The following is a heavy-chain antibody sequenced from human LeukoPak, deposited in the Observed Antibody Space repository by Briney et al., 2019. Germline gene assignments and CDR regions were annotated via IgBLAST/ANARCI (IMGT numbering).Heavy chain of an antibody. CDR1: GFTFSNAW. V-gene: IGHV3-15*01. Sequence: PGGSLRLSCAASGFTFSNAWMSWVRQAPGMGLESVGRIKSKSDGETTDYAAPVKGRFAISRDDSQNTVYLQMNSLKTEDRAVYYCTAQYYDILSGDILSRWGQGTLVTVSS. CDR3: TAQYYDILSGDILSR. J-gene: IGHJ4*02. D-gene: IGHD3-9*01. CDR2: IKSKSDGETT.